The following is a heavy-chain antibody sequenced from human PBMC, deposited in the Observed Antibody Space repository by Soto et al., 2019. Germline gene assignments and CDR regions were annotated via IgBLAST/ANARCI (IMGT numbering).Heavy chain of an antibody. D-gene: IGHD3-10*01. CDR3: AGLWFGDPNWFDP. V-gene: IGHV3-23*01. Sequence: GGSLRLSCAASGFTFSNYAMNWVRQAPGKGLEWVSGITGSSGRTFYADSVKGRFTISRDNSKNTLYLQMNSVRAEDTAVYYCAGLWFGDPNWFDPWGQGTLVTVSS. CDR1: GFTFSNYA. CDR2: ITGSSGRT. J-gene: IGHJ5*02.